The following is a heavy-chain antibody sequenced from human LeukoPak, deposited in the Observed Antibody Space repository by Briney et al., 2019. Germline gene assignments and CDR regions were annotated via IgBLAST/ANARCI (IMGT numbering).Heavy chain of an antibody. CDR2: IYYSGST. V-gene: IGHV4-59*08. CDR3: ARHLDSGSYYFDY. CDR1: GGSISSYY. J-gene: IGHJ4*02. Sequence: SETLSLTCTVSGGSISSYYWSWLRQPPGKGLEWIGYIYYSGSTNYNPSLKSRVTISVDTSKNQFSLKLSSVTAADTAVYYCARHLDSGSYYFDYWGQGTLVTVSS. D-gene: IGHD1-26*01.